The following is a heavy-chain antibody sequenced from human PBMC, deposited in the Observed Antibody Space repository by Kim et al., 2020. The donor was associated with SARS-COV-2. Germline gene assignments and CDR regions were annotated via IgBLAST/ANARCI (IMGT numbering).Heavy chain of an antibody. CDR1: GFSFINAW. D-gene: IGHD3-3*01. V-gene: IGHV3-15*01. J-gene: IGHJ6*02. Sequence: GGSLRLSCASSGFSFINAWMYWVRQAPGKGLEWVGRIRSKTDGGTTDFAAPVKGRFTISRDDSKATLYLQMNSLKIEDTAIYYCTGGRYYDFGSGYYDGMDVWGRGTTVTVSS. CDR2: IRSKTDGGTT. CDR3: TGGRYYDFGSGYYDGMDV.